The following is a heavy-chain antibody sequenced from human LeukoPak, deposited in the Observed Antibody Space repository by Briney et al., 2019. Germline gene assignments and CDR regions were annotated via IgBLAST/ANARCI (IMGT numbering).Heavy chain of an antibody. V-gene: IGHV4-34*01. D-gene: IGHD3-16*01. CDR2: INHSGST. CDR3: ARLRYDVDY. Sequence: SETLSLTCAVYGGSFSGYYWSWIRQPPGKGLEWIGEINHSGSTNYNPSLKSRVTISVDTSKNQFSLKLGSVTAADTAVYYCARLRYDVDYWGQGTLVTVSS. CDR1: GGSFSGYY. J-gene: IGHJ4*02.